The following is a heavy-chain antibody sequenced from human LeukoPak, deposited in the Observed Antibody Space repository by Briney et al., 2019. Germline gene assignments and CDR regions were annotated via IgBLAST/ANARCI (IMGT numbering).Heavy chain of an antibody. CDR1: GYTFTGYY. D-gene: IGHD1-7*01. CDR3: ARGKNWNYANYFDY. J-gene: IGHJ4*02. Sequence: ASVKVSCKASGYTFTGYYMHWARQAPGQGLEWMGRINPNSGGTNYAQKFQGRVTMTRDTSISTAYMELSRLRSDDTAVYYCARGKNWNYANYFDYWGQGTLVTVSS. CDR2: INPNSGGT. V-gene: IGHV1-2*06.